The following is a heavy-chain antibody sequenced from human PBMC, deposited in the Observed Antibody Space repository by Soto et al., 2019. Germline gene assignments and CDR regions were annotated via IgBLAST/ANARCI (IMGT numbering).Heavy chain of an antibody. CDR2: VKSKTDGGTI. V-gene: IGHV3-15*01. CDR3: IRTYSGSSMRFDY. J-gene: IGHJ4*02. CDR1: GFTFSNAW. Sequence: EVQLVESGGGLVKPGGSLRLSCAASGFTFSNAWMTWVRQAPGKGLEWVGRVKSKTDGGTIDYAAPVKDRFTISRDDSKHTLYLQMNSLKTEDTAVYYCIRTYSGSSMRFDYWGQGTLVTVSS. D-gene: IGHD5-12*01.